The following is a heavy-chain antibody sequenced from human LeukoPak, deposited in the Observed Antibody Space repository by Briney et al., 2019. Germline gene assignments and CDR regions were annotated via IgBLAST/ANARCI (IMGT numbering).Heavy chain of an antibody. D-gene: IGHD4-23*01. J-gene: IGHJ4*02. CDR2: ISGSGGST. Sequence: GGSLRLSCAASGFTFSSYAMSWVRQAPGKGLEWVSAISGSGGSTYYADSVKGRFTISRDNSKNTLYLQMNSLRAEDTAVYYCAKDTSTTVVHGNYFDYWGQGTLVTVSS. V-gene: IGHV3-23*01. CDR1: GFTFSSYA. CDR3: AKDTSTTVVHGNYFDY.